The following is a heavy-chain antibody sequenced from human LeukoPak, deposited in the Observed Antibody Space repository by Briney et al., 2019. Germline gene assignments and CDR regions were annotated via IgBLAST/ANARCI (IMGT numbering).Heavy chain of an antibody. V-gene: IGHV1-18*01. D-gene: IGHD5-24*01. Sequence: GASVKVSCEASGYTFTSYGISWVRQAPGKGLEWMGWISGYNGNTNYAQKLQGRVTMTTDTSTSTVYMELRSLRSDDTAVYYCARARGRRLQFVDAFDIWGQGTMVTVSS. J-gene: IGHJ3*02. CDR2: ISGYNGNT. CDR1: GYTFTSYG. CDR3: ARARGRRLQFVDAFDI.